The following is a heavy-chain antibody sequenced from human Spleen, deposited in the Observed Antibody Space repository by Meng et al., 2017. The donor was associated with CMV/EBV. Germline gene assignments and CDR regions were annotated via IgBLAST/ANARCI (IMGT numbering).Heavy chain of an antibody. Sequence: GAFDSYHISWVRQAPGQGLEWMGRIIPILDIADYAQRFQGRVTITADKSTNTAYMELSSLRSEDTAVYYCVRDLHRLRDGYSFRDDFWGQGTLLTVSS. CDR3: VRDLHRLRDGYSFRDDF. CDR2: IIPILDIA. CDR1: GAFDSYH. V-gene: IGHV1-69*04. J-gene: IGHJ4*02. D-gene: IGHD5-24*01.